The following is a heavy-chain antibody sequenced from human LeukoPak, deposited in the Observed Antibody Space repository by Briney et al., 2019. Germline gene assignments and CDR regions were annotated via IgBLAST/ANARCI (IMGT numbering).Heavy chain of an antibody. D-gene: IGHD5-12*01. Sequence: SVKVSCKASGGTFSSYAISWVRQAPGQGLEWMGGIIPIFGTANYAQKFQGRVTITTDESTSTAYMELSSLRSEDTAVYYCASQLHSGYARPFDCWGQGTLVTVSS. CDR1: GGTFSSYA. J-gene: IGHJ4*02. CDR3: ASQLHSGYARPFDC. CDR2: IIPIFGTA. V-gene: IGHV1-69*05.